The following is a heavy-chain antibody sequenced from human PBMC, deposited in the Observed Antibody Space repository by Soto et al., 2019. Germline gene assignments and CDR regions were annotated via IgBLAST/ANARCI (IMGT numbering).Heavy chain of an antibody. CDR1: GFTFSSYS. Sequence: EVQLVESGGGLVQPGGSLRLSCAASGFTFSSYSMNWVRQAPGKGLEWVSSISSSSSYIYYADSVKGRFTISRDNAKRSLDLQINSLRAEDTAVYYCAGRSVSSWFAPWGQGTLVTVSA. J-gene: IGHJ5*02. CDR3: AGRSVSSWFAP. CDR2: ISSSSSYI. V-gene: IGHV3-21*01.